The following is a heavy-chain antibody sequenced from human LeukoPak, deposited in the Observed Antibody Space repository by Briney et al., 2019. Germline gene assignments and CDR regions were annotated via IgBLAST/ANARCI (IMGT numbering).Heavy chain of an antibody. CDR2: ISGSGGST. CDR3: AKGSYYDFWSGYYGFDY. J-gene: IGHJ4*02. V-gene: IGHV3-23*01. D-gene: IGHD3-3*01. CDR1: GFTFSSYA. Sequence: SGGSLRLSCAASGFTFSSYAMSWVRQAPGKGLEWVSAISGSGGSTYYADSVKGRFTISRDNSKNTLYLRMNSLRAEDTAVYYCAKGSYYDFWSGYYGFDYWGQGTLVTVSS.